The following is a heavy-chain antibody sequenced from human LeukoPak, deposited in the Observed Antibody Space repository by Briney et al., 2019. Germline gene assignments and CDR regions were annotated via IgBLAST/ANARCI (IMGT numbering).Heavy chain of an antibody. CDR1: GGSFSGYY. CDR3: ARGKTYYYDSSGYCNWFDP. V-gene: IGHV4-34*01. CDR2: IYHSGST. Sequence: SETLSLTCAVYGGSFSGYYWSWIRQPPGKGLEWIGYIYHSGSTYYNPSLKSRVTISVDRSKNQFSLKLSSVTAADTAVYYCARGKTYYYDSSGYCNWFDPWGQGTLVTVSS. J-gene: IGHJ5*02. D-gene: IGHD3-22*01.